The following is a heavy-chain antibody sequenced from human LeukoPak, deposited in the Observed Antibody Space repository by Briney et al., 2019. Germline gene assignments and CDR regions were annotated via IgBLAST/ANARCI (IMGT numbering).Heavy chain of an antibody. V-gene: IGHV1-24*01. Sequence: ASVKVSCKVSGYTLIELFMHWVRQAPGKGLEWMGSFDPEDGETINAQNFQGRVTMTEDTSTDTAYMELSSLRSEDTAVYYCATVVDTATFDYWGQGTLVTVSS. CDR3: ATVVDTATFDY. CDR1: GYTLIELF. CDR2: FDPEDGET. J-gene: IGHJ4*02. D-gene: IGHD5-18*01.